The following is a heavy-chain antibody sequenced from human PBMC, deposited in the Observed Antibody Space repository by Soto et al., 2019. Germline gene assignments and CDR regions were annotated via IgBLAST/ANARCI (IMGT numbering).Heavy chain of an antibody. CDR1: GGSISSGGYY. J-gene: IGHJ4*02. D-gene: IGHD6-19*01. CDR2: IYYSGST. V-gene: IGHV4-31*03. CDR3: ARVVGSGWYFDY. Sequence: QVQLQESGPGLVKPAQTLSLTCTVSGGSISSGGYYWSWIRQHPGKGLEWIGYIYYSGSTYYNPSLQSRVTISVDTSKNQFSLKLSSVTAADTAVYYCARVVGSGWYFDYWGQGTLVTVSS.